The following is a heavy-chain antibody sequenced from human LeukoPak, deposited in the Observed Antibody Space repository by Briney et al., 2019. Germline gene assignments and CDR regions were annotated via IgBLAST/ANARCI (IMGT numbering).Heavy chain of an antibody. D-gene: IGHD1-14*01. CDR2: ISGGGGST. Sequence: GGSLRLSCAASEFTFSNYAMNWVRQAPGKGLEWVSGISGGGGSTYYADSVKGRFTISRGNSKNTLYLQMDSLRAEDTTLYYRAKGSGINHYHWIDPWGQGTLVTVSS. J-gene: IGHJ5*02. CDR3: AKGSGINHYHWIDP. V-gene: IGHV3-23*01. CDR1: EFTFSNYA.